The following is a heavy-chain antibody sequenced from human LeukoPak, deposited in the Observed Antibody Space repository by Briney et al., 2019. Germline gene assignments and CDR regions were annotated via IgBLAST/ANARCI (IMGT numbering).Heavy chain of an antibody. J-gene: IGHJ6*02. CDR2: FDPEDGET. CDR3: ATNPWQQLVSTPYGMDV. CDR1: GYTLTELS. Sequence: ASVKVSCKVSGYTLTELSMHWVRQAPGKGLEWMGGFDPEDGETIYAQKFQGRVTMTEDTSTDTAYMELSSLRSEDTAVYYCATNPWQQLVSTPYGMDVWGQGTTVTVSS. V-gene: IGHV1-24*01. D-gene: IGHD6-13*01.